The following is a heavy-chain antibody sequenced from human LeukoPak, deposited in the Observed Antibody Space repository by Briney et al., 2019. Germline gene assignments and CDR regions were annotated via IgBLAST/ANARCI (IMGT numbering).Heavy chain of an antibody. V-gene: IGHV3-30-3*01. D-gene: IGHD3-9*01. CDR2: ISYDGSNK. J-gene: IGHJ4*02. CDR1: GFTFSIYA. Sequence: GRSLRLSCAASGFTFSIYAMHWVRQAPGKGLEWVAVISYDGSNKYYADSVKGRFTISRDNSKNTLYLQMNSLRAEDTAVYYCARRDRSYDILTGYYSHGEDFDYWGQGTLVTVSS. CDR3: ARRDRSYDILTGYYSHGEDFDY.